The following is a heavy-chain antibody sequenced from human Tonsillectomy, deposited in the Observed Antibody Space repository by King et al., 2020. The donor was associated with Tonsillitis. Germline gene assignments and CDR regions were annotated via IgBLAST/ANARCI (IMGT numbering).Heavy chain of an antibody. V-gene: IGHV4-59*01. CDR2: IYYSGST. J-gene: IGHJ2*01. CDR3: AGRTGGNSLDWYFDL. D-gene: IGHD4-23*01. CDR1: GGSISSYY. Sequence: QLQESGPGLVKPSETLSLTCTVSGGSISSYYWSWIRQPPGKGLEWIGYIYYSGSTNYNPSLKSRVTISVDTSKNQFSLKLSSVTAADTAVYYCAGRTGGNSLDWYFDLWGRGTLVTVSS.